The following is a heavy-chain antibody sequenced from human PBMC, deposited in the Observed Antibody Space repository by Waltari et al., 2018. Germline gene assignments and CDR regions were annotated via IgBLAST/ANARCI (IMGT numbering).Heavy chain of an antibody. CDR1: GGSISSSSYY. CDR2: MYYSGST. J-gene: IGHJ4*02. CDR3: ARGIRGYDF. Sequence: QLQLQESGPGLVKPSETLSLTCTVSGGSISSSSYYWGWIGQPPGKGLEWIGTMYYSGSTYDNPSLKSRVTISVDTAKNQFSLKLNSVTAADTAVYYCARGIRGYDFWGQGTLVTVSS. V-gene: IGHV4-39*07. D-gene: IGHD3-22*01.